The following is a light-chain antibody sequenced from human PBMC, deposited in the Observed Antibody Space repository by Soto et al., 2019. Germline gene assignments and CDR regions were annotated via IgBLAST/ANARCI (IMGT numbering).Light chain of an antibody. CDR1: QSVSGF. CDR2: DAS. CDR3: QQRSNWPPVYT. V-gene: IGKV3-11*01. Sequence: EIVLTQSPATLSLSPGDRATPSCGASQSVSGFLAWYQQKSCQAPRLLIYDASNRANGIPARFSGSGSGTDFTLTSSSLEPEDFAVYDCQQRSNWPPVYTCGQGTKLEMK. J-gene: IGKJ2*01.